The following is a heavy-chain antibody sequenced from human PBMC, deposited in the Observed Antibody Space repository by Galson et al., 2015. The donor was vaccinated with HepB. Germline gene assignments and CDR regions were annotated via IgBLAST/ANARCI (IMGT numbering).Heavy chain of an antibody. V-gene: IGHV4-59*01. CDR2: IYYSGST. CDR1: GGSISSYY. D-gene: IGHD3-3*01. Sequence: ETLSLTCTVSGGSISSYYWSWIRQPPGKGLEWIGYIYYSGSTNYNPSLKSRVTISVDTSKNQFSLKLSSVTAADTAVYYCARAARGFLEWPNYYYYGMDVWGQGTTVTVSS. CDR3: ARAARGFLEWPNYYYYGMDV. J-gene: IGHJ6*02.